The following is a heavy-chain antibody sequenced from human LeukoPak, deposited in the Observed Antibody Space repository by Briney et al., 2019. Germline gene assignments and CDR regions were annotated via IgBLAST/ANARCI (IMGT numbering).Heavy chain of an antibody. CDR2: IYYSGST. D-gene: IGHD2-2*01. V-gene: IGHV4-59*01. Sequence: SETLSLTCTVSGGSISSYYWSWIRQPPGKGLEWIGYIYYSGSTNYNPSLKSRVTISVDTSKNQFSLKLSSVTAADTAVYYCAREGEYQLLPNNWFDPWGQGTLVTVSS. CDR3: AREGEYQLLPNNWFDP. J-gene: IGHJ5*02. CDR1: GGSISSYY.